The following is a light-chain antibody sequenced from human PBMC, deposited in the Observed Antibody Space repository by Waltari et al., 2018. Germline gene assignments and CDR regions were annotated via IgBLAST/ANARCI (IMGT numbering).Light chain of an antibody. J-gene: IGLJ3*02. Sequence: QSALTQPRSVPGSPGQSVTIPCTGTSSDVGGFNYVSWYQQHPGKAPKLMIYDVSKRPSGVPDRFSGSKSGNTASLTISGLQAEDEADYYCCSYAGSYWVFGGGTKLTVL. CDR3: CSYAGSYWV. V-gene: IGLV2-11*01. CDR2: DVS. CDR1: SSDVGGFNY.